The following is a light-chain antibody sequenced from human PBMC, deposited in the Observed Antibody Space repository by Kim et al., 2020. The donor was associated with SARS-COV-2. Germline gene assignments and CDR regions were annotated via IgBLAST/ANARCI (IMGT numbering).Light chain of an antibody. J-gene: IGKJ2*01. CDR3: QQYYSAPHT. CDR2: WAS. Sequence: SATINCKSSQSLLYSSNNRNYLAWYQQKPGQPPKLLIYWASTRESGVPDRFSGSGSGTDFTLTISSLQAEDVAVYYCQQYYSAPHTFGQGTKLEI. CDR1: QSLLYSSNNRNY. V-gene: IGKV4-1*01.